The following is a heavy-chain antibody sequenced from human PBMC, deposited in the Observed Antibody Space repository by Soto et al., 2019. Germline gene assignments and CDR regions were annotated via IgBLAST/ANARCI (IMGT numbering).Heavy chain of an antibody. Sequence: SQTLPLTYAISGGRVSRNTTAWNWVRQSPSRGLEWLGRTYYRSKWYNDYAVSVKSRIDINPDTSKNQFSLQLNSVSPEDTAMYYCARESYGSGSYDGMDVWGQGTTVTVSS. J-gene: IGHJ6*02. D-gene: IGHD3-10*01. V-gene: IGHV6-1*01. CDR2: TYYRSKWYN. CDR3: ARESYGSGSYDGMDV. CDR1: GGRVSRNTTA.